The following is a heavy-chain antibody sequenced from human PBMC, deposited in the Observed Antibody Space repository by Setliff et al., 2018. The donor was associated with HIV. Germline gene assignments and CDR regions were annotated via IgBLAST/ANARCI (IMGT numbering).Heavy chain of an antibody. CDR3: ARGRGLYSSGYYIDY. CDR2: INAGNGNT. J-gene: IGHJ4*02. D-gene: IGHD6-19*01. Sequence: ASVKVSCKASGYALTSYAMHWMRQAPGQRLEWMGWINAGNGNTKYSQKFQDRVTITRVTSASTADMELSSLRSEATAVYFCARGRGLYSSGYYIDYWGQGTLVTVSS. V-gene: IGHV1-3*01. CDR1: GYALTSYA.